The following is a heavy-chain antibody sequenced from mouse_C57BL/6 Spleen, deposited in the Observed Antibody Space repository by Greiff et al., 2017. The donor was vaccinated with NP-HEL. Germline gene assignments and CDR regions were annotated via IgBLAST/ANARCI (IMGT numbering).Heavy chain of an antibody. CDR1: GYSITSGYY. CDR3: ARDPGDYDEAY. Sequence: EVKLLESGPGLVKPSQSLSLTCSVTGYSITSGYYWNWIRQFPGNKLEWMGYISYDGSNNYNPSLKNRIPITRDTSKNQFFLKLNSVTTEDTATYYCARDPGDYDEAYWGQGTLVTVSA. V-gene: IGHV3-6*01. CDR2: ISYDGSN. J-gene: IGHJ3*01. D-gene: IGHD2-4*01.